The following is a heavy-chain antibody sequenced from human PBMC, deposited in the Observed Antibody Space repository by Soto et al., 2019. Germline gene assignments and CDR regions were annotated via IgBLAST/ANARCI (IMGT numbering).Heavy chain of an antibody. V-gene: IGHV1-2*04. CDR3: AISFYGSGSQLPSWKFDY. J-gene: IGHJ4*02. CDR2: INPNSGGT. CDR1: GYTFTGYY. Sequence: ASVKVSCKASGYTFTGYYMHWVRQAPGQGLEWMGWINPNSGGTNCAQKFQGWVTMTRDTSISTAYMELSRLRSDDTAVYYCAISFYGSGSQLPSWKFDYWGQGTLVTVSS. D-gene: IGHD3-10*01.